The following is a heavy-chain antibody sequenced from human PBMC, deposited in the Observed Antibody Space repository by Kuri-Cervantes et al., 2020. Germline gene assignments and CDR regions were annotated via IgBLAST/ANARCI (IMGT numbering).Heavy chain of an antibody. CDR2: IYYSGST. Sequence: SETLSLTCTVSGGSISSYYWSWLRQPPGKGLEWFGYIYYSGSTNYNPSLKSRVTISVDTSKNQFSLKLSSVTAADTAVYYCAREMDIAAAGSYGMDVWGQGTTVTVSS. D-gene: IGHD6-13*01. CDR3: AREMDIAAAGSYGMDV. CDR1: GGSISSYY. V-gene: IGHV4-59*01. J-gene: IGHJ6*02.